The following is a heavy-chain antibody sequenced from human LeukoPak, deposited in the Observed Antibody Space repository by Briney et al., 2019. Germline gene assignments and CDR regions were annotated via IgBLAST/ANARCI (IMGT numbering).Heavy chain of an antibody. D-gene: IGHD2-8*02. CDR1: GFTFDDYA. V-gene: IGHV3-9*01. J-gene: IGHJ6*02. CDR3: AKDIVLGGYYGMDV. Sequence: GGSLRLSCAASGFTFDDYAMHWVRQAPGKGLEWVSGISWNSGSIGYADSVKGRFTISRDNAKNSLYLQMNSLRAEDTALYYCAKDIVLGGYYGMDVWGQGTTVTVSS. CDR2: ISWNSGSI.